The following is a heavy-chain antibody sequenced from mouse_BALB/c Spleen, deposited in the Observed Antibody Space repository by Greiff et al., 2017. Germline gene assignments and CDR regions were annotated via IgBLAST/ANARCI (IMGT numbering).Heavy chain of an antibody. J-gene: IGHJ2*01. V-gene: IGHV1-39*01. CDR1: GYSFTDYI. D-gene: IGHD4-1*01. Sequence: EVQLQQTGPELVKPGASVKISCKASGYSFTDYIMLWVKQSHGKSLEWIGNINPYYGSTSYNLKFKGKATLTVDKSSSTAYMQLNSLTSEDSAVYYCARKETGTGFDYWGQGTTLTVSS. CDR2: INPYYGST. CDR3: ARKETGTGFDY.